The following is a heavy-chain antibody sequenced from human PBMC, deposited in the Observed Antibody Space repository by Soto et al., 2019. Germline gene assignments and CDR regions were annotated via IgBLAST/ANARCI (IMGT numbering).Heavy chain of an antibody. CDR2: INHSGST. Sequence: SETLSLTCAVYGGSFSGYFWSWIRQPPGKGLEWIGEINHSGSTNYNPSLKSRATISVDTSKNQFSLKLSSVTAADTAVYYCARGTFSDLNIVVVPSAMYAAYYFDYWGQGTLVTVSS. J-gene: IGHJ4*02. CDR3: ARGTFSDLNIVVVPSAMYAAYYFDY. D-gene: IGHD2-2*01. V-gene: IGHV4-34*01. CDR1: GGSFSGYF.